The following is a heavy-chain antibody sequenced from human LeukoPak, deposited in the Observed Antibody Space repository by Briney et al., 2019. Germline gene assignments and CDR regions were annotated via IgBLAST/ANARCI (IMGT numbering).Heavy chain of an antibody. J-gene: IGHJ4*02. V-gene: IGHV3-21*06. D-gene: IGHD5-24*01. CDR2: ISSSSSFT. CDR3: TRVGYIDEGIDY. CDR1: AFTFSNYR. Sequence: GGSLRLSCAASAFTFSNYRMNWVRQAPGKGLEWVSSISSSSSFTYYADSVKGRFTISRDNAKNSLYLQMNSLRAEDTAIYYCTRVGYIDEGIDYWGQGTLVTVSS.